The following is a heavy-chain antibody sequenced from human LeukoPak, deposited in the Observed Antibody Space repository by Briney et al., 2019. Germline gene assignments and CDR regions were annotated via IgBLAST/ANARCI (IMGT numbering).Heavy chain of an antibody. CDR2: INHSGST. CDR3: ARGRSSVLFDY. D-gene: IGHD5-12*01. Sequence: KPSETLSLTCAVYGGSFSGYYWSWIRQPPGKGLEWIGEINHSGSTNYNPSLKSRVTISVDTSKNQFSLKLSSVTAADTAVYYCARGRSSVLFDYWGQGTLVTVSS. V-gene: IGHV4-34*01. J-gene: IGHJ4*02. CDR1: GGSFSGYY.